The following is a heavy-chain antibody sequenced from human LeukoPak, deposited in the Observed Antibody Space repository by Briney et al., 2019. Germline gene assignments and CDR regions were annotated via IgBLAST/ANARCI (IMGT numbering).Heavy chain of an antibody. D-gene: IGHD1-1*01. CDR1: GYTFTGYF. J-gene: IGHJ4*02. CDR3: ARDRDWNLDY. CDR2: INPNSGVT. Sequence: ASVKVSCKASGYTFTGYFIHWVRQAPGQGLEWMGWINPNSGVTKYAQKFQGRVTMTRDASISTAYMELSRLRSDDTAVYYCARDRDWNLDYWGQGTLVTVSS. V-gene: IGHV1-2*02.